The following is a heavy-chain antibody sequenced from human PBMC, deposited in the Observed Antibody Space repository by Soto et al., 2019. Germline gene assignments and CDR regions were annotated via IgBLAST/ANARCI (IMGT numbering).Heavy chain of an antibody. V-gene: IGHV4-34*01. Sequence: QVRLNQWGAGVLKPSETLSLTCAVYGGSSSASYWGWIRQPPGKGLEWLGEVTHGGSTNYNPSLKSRLTMSIDTSKNHFSLKMTSVTAADTAVYYCATRDSLGYYLAYWGQGTLVTVSS. CDR2: VTHGGST. D-gene: IGHD5-12*01. CDR3: ATRDSLGYYLAY. CDR1: GGSSSASY. J-gene: IGHJ4*02.